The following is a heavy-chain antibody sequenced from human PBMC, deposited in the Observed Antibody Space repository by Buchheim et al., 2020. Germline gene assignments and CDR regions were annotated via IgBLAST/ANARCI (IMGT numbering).Heavy chain of an antibody. D-gene: IGHD5-18*01. V-gene: IGHV3-7*01. CDR2: IKQDGSEK. Sequence: EVQLVESGGGLVQPGGSLRLSCAASGFTFSSYWMSWVRQAPGKGLEWVANIKQDGSEKYYVDSVKGRFTISRANDKNSPLLQMNSLRAEDTAVYYCARDRRYSYGYSGYGMDVWGQGTT. CDR3: ARDRRYSYGYSGYGMDV. CDR1: GFTFSSYW. J-gene: IGHJ6*02.